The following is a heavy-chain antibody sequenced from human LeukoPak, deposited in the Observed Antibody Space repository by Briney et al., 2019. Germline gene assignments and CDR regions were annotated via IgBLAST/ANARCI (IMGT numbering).Heavy chain of an antibody. CDR3: ASRPGGSTWYGVFDY. V-gene: IGHV4-59*11. CDR1: GDSMSNHF. J-gene: IGHJ4*02. Sequence: SETLSLTCTVSGDSMSNHFWSWIRQPPGKGLEWIGYIYGSETTNYHPSLQSRVTMSVDTSENQFSLKLSSVAAADTALYYCASRPGGSTWYGVFDYWSRGTMVTVSS. CDR2: IYGSETT. D-gene: IGHD6-13*01.